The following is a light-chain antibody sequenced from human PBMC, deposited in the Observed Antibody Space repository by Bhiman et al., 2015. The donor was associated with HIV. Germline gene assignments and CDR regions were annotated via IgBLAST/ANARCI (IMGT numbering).Light chain of an antibody. CDR2: DND. CDR3: GTWHSSLSAGGV. V-gene: IGLV1-51*01. CDR1: TSNIGSNY. J-gene: IGLJ1*01. Sequence: QSVLTQPPSVSAPPGQKVTISCSGTTSNIGSNYVAWYQQLPGTAPKLLIYDNDKRPSGIPDRISASKSGTSATLDITGLQTGDEADYYCGTWHSSLSAGGVFGTGTKVTVL.